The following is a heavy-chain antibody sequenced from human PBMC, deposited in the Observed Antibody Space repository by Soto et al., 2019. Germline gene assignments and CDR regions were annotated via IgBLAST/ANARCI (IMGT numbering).Heavy chain of an antibody. J-gene: IGHJ4*02. CDR1: GGSISSYY. V-gene: IGHV4-4*07. CDR3: ARALSSAAGLYFDY. CDR2: VHATDGT. Sequence: SQTLSPTCTVSGGSISSYYWSWVRQPAGEGMEWVGRVHATDGTNYNPSLKSRVTMSIDTSKIQFSLNLGSLTAADTAVYYCARALSSAAGLYFDYWGQGILVTVSS. D-gene: IGHD6-13*01.